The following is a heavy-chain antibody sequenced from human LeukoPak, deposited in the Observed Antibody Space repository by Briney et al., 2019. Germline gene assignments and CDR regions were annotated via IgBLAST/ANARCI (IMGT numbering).Heavy chain of an antibody. D-gene: IGHD6-13*01. J-gene: IGHJ1*01. V-gene: IGHV4-4*02. CDR3: ARTHSSSWRPRISFQH. Sequence: SETLSLTCAVSGGSISSSNWWSWVRQPPGKGLEWIGEIYHSGSANYNPSLKSRVTISVDKSKNQFSLKLSSVTAADTAVYYCARTHSSSWRPRISFQHWGQGTLVTVSS. CDR2: IYHSGSA. CDR1: GGSISSSNW.